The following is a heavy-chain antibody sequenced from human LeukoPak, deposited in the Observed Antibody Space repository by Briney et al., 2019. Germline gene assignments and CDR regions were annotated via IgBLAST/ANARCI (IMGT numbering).Heavy chain of an antibody. Sequence: PGGSLRLSCAASGFTVSSNYMSWVRQAPGKGLEWVSVIYSGGSTYYADSVKGRFTISRDNSKNTLYLQMNSLRAEDTALYYCAKEWAAVAFDYWGQGTLVTVSS. D-gene: IGHD6-19*01. CDR3: AKEWAAVAFDY. CDR1: GFTVSSNY. V-gene: IGHV3-53*01. CDR2: IYSGGST. J-gene: IGHJ4*01.